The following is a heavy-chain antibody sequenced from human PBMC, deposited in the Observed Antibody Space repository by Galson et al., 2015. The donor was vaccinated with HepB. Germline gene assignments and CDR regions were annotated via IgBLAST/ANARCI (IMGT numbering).Heavy chain of an antibody. CDR2: ISAYNGNT. Sequence: SVKVSCKASGYTFTSYGISWVRQAPGQGLEWMGWISAYNGNTNYAQKLQGRVTMTTDTSTSTAYMELRSLRSDDTAVYYCARDPLGYCSGGSCWGGWFDPWGQRTLVTVSS. CDR3: ARDPLGYCSGGSCWGGWFDP. D-gene: IGHD2-15*01. CDR1: GYTFTSYG. V-gene: IGHV1-18*04. J-gene: IGHJ5*02.